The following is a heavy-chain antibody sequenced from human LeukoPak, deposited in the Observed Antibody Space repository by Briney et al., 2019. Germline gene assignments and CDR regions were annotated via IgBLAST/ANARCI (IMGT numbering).Heavy chain of an antibody. CDR1: GFTFSSYA. CDR2: ISYDGSNK. D-gene: IGHD1-14*01. CDR3: ARATGVKEDFDY. V-gene: IGHV3-30*04. J-gene: IGHJ4*02. Sequence: GGSLRLSCAASGFTFSSYAMHWVRQAPGKGLEWVAVISYDGSNKYYADSVKGRFTISRDSSKNTLYLQMNSLRAEDTAVYYCARATGVKEDFDYWGQGTLVTVSS.